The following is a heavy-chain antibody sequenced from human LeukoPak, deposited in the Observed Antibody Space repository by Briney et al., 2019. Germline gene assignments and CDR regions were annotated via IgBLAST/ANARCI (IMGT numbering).Heavy chain of an antibody. D-gene: IGHD5-12*01. CDR2: INHSGST. CDR3: ATEYSGIIDY. V-gene: IGHV4-34*01. CDR1: GGSFSGYY. J-gene: IGHJ4*02. Sequence: SETLSLTCAVYGGSFSGYYWSWIRQPPGKGLEWIGEINHSGSTNYNPSLKSRVTISVDTSKNQFSLKLSSVTAADTAVYYCATEYSGIIDYGGQEPLVPVPS.